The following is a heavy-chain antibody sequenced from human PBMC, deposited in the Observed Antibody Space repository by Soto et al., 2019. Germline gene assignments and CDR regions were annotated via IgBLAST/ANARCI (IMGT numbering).Heavy chain of an antibody. CDR2: IYYSGST. J-gene: IGHJ4*02. Sequence: QVQLQESGPGLVKPSETLSLTCTVSGGSVSSGSYYWSWIRQPPGKGLEWIGYIYYSGSTNYNPSLKSRVTISVDTSKNQFSLKLSSVTAADTAVYYCASSLWAAAGRIFVDYWGQGTLVPVSS. CDR1: GGSVSSGSYY. V-gene: IGHV4-61*01. CDR3: ASSLWAAAGRIFVDY. D-gene: IGHD6-13*01.